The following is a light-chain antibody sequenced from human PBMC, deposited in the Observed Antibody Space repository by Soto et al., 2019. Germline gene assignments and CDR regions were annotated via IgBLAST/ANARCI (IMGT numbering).Light chain of an antibody. V-gene: IGKV3D-15*01. J-gene: IGKJ1*01. CDR2: GAS. CDR3: QQYNNWPAT. CDR1: QSVSSN. Sequence: EIVMTQSPATLSVSPGERATLSCRASQSVSSNLAWYQQKPGQAPRLLFYGASTRATGIPARFSGSESGTEFTLTISSLQSEDFAVYYCQQYNNWPATFGQGTKVEIK.